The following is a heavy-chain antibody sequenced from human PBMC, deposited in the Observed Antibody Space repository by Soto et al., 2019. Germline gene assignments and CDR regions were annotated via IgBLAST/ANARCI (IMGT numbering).Heavy chain of an antibody. CDR3: ARELGGSYPFDY. J-gene: IGHJ4*02. V-gene: IGHV3-11*06. CDR2: ISSSSYT. Sequence: PGGSLRLSCAASGFSLSDYYMSWIRQAPGKGLEWVSYISSSSYTNYADSVKGRFTISRVNAKNSLYLQMNSLRAEDTAVYYCARELGGSYPFDYWGQGTLVTVSS. CDR1: GFSLSDYY. D-gene: IGHD1-26*01.